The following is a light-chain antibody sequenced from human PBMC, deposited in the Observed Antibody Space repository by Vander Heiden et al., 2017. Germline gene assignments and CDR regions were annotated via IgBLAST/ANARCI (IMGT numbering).Light chain of an antibody. CDR1: SLRSYY. CDR2: GKN. CDR3: NSRDSSGNHHV. V-gene: IGLV3-19*01. Sequence: SSELTQDPAVSVALGQTVRIPCQGDSLRSYYASWYQQKPGQAPVLVIYGKNNRPSGIPDRFSGSSSGNTASLTITGAQAEDEADYYCNSRDSSGNHHVFGGGTKLTVL. J-gene: IGLJ2*01.